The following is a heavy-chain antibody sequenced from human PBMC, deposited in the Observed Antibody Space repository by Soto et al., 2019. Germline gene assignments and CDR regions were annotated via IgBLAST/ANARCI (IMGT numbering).Heavy chain of an antibody. CDR3: ARGGKYYDSRGYYRVDYGMDV. Sequence: GASVKVSCKASGYTFTGYYMHWVRQAPGQGLEWMGWINPNSGGTNYAQKFQGWVTMTRDTSISTAYMELSRLRSDDTAVYYCARGGKYYDSRGYYRVDYGMDVWGQGTTV. V-gene: IGHV1-2*04. CDR1: GYTFTGYY. D-gene: IGHD3-22*01. CDR2: INPNSGGT. J-gene: IGHJ6*02.